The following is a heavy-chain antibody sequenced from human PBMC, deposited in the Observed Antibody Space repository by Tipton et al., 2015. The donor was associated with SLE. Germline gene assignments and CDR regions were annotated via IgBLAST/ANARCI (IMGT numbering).Heavy chain of an antibody. CDR3: ARDVYGFWSDYNQGFDY. CDR1: GFSFRSSW. Sequence: SLRLSCAASGFSFRSSWMSWVRQAPGKGLEWVANIDQDGSGTSHVDPVKGRFTISRDNARNSLYLQMKSLRADDTAVYYCARDVYGFWSDYNQGFDYWGQGTLVTVSS. V-gene: IGHV3-7*01. D-gene: IGHD3-3*01. J-gene: IGHJ4*02. CDR2: IDQDGSGT.